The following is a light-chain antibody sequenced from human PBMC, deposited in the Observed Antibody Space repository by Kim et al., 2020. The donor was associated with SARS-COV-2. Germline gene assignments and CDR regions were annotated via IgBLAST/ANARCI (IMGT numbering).Light chain of an antibody. CDR3: SSYAGSNNWV. CDR2: EVN. Sequence: QSALTQPPSASGSPGQSVTISCTGTSSDVGGYNYVSWYQQHPGKAPKLMIYEVNKWPSGVPDRFSGSKSGNTASLTVSGLQAEDEADYYCSSYAGSNNWVFGGGTQLTVL. J-gene: IGLJ3*02. V-gene: IGLV2-8*01. CDR1: SSDVGGYNY.